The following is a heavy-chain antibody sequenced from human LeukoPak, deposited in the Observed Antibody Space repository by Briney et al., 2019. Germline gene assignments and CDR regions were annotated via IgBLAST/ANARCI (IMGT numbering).Heavy chain of an antibody. D-gene: IGHD2-15*01. Sequence: PGGSLRLSCAASGFTFSSYGMHWVRQAPGKGLEWVAVIWYDGSNKYYADSVKGRFTISRDNSKNTLYLQMNSLRAEGTAVYYCARELLRLAFDPWGQGTLVTVSS. CDR1: GFTFSSYG. CDR2: IWYDGSNK. J-gene: IGHJ5*02. V-gene: IGHV3-33*01. CDR3: ARELLRLAFDP.